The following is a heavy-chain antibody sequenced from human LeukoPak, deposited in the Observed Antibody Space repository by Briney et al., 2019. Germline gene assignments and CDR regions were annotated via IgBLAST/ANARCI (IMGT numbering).Heavy chain of an antibody. CDR2: IHYTGTT. CDR3: ARSHGLY. CDR1: GDSINNYY. V-gene: IGHV4-59*01. J-gene: IGHJ4*02. Sequence: SETLSLTCTVSGDSINNYYWTWIRQPPGKGLEWIGYIHYTGTTSYNPSLEGRVIISLDTSKNKFSLQVNSITAADTAVYYCARSHGLYWGQGTLVTVSS. D-gene: IGHD3/OR15-3a*01.